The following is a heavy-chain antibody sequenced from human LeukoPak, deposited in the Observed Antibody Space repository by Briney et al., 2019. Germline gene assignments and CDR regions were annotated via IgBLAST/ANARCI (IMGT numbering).Heavy chain of an antibody. CDR1: GFTFSDYY. D-gene: IGHD1-7*01. CDR3: ARDLGVTDTTSYFDY. V-gene: IGHV3-11*04. Sequence: GGSLRLSCTASGFTFSDYYMSWIRQAPGKGLEWVSYISSSSTNIKYADSVKGRFTISRDNGKNSRYLQMNSLRAEDTAVYYCARDLGVTDTTSYFDYWGQGTLVTVSS. J-gene: IGHJ4*02. CDR2: ISSSSTNI.